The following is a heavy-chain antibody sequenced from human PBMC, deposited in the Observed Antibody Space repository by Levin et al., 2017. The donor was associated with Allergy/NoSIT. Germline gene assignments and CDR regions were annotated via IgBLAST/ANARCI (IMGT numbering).Heavy chain of an antibody. CDR3: ARSLIAVAGTGLSFDY. CDR1: GYTFTGYY. CDR2: INPNSGGT. V-gene: IGHV1-2*02. D-gene: IGHD6-19*01. J-gene: IGHJ4*02. Sequence: ASVKVSCKASGYTFTGYYMHWVRQAPGQGLEWMGWINPNSGGTNYAQKFQGRVTMTRDTSISTAYMELSRLRSDDTAVYYCARSLIAVAGTGLSFDYWGQGTLVTVSS.